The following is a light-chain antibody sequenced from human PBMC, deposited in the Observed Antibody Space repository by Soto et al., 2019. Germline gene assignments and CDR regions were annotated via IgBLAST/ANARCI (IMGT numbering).Light chain of an antibody. CDR2: KAS. CDR3: QQYNSLWP. V-gene: IGKV1-5*03. J-gene: IGKJ1*01. Sequence: DIQMTQSPSTLSASVGDRVTITCRASQSISSWLAWYPQKAGKAPKLLIDKASSLESGVPSRFSGSGSGTEFTLTISSLQPDDFAAYYCQQYNSLWPFGQGTKVEIK. CDR1: QSISSW.